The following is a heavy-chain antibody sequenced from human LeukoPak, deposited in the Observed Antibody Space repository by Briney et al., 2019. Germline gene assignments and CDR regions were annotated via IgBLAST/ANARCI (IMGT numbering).Heavy chain of an antibody. Sequence: PSETLTLTCTVSGGSISCYYWRWLRQPPEKRLEWGGYIYYSGSTNYNPSLKGRVTISVDTSKNQFSLKLSCVADADTAVYYCARHGVAVAGTRGEFDYWGQGTLVTVSS. V-gene: IGHV4-59*08. CDR1: GGSISCYY. D-gene: IGHD6-19*01. CDR2: IYYSGST. CDR3: ARHGVAVAGTRGEFDY. J-gene: IGHJ4*02.